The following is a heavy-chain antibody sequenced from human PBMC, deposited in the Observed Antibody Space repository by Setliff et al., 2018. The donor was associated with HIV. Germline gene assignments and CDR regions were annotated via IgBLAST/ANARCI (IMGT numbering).Heavy chain of an antibody. CDR3: ARSTYYYGSGKGSGWFDP. CDR1: DASISTGDYY. J-gene: IGHJ5*02. V-gene: IGHV4-30-4*08. Sequence: PSETLSLTCTVSDASISTGDYYWSWIRQSPGKGLEWIGYIYKNGNVYYNPSFKSRFTISIDTSKNQFSLKLSSVTAADTAVYYCARSTYYYGSGKGSGWFDPWGQGTLVTVSS. D-gene: IGHD3-10*01. CDR2: IYKNGNV.